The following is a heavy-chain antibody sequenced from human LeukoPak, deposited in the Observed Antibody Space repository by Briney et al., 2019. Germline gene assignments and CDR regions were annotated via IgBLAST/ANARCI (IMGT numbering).Heavy chain of an antibody. V-gene: IGHV3-21*01. CDR2: ISSSSSYI. J-gene: IGHJ4*02. CDR3: ARDLYYDSSGYYGGYFDY. Sequence: GGSLRLSCAASGLTFSSYSMNWVRQAPGKGLEWVSSISSSSSYIYYADSVKGRFTISRDNAKNSLYLQMNSLRAEDTAAYYCARDLYYDSSGYYGGYFDYWGQGTLVTVSS. D-gene: IGHD3-22*01. CDR1: GLTFSSYS.